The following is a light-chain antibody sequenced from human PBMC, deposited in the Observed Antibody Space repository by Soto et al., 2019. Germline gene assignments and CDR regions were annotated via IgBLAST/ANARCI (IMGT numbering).Light chain of an antibody. CDR3: QKYGTSWT. CDR1: QNVTSNL. Sequence: TVLRDFAGHQFLSPVARASVSCXASQNVTSNLLGWYQQHPGQAPRLLIYGASSRATGIPDRFSGSGSGTDFTLTIRRLEPDDFAVYYCQKYGTSWTFGQGTKVDI. CDR2: GAS. V-gene: IGKV3-20*01. J-gene: IGKJ1*01.